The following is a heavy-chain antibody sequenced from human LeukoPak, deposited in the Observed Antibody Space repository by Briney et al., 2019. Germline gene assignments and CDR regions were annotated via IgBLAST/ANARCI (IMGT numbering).Heavy chain of an antibody. V-gene: IGHV3-23*01. Sequence: GGSLRLSCAASGFTFSSYAMSWVRQAPGKGLEWVSAISGSGGSTYYADSEKRRFTISRDNSKNTLYLQMNSLRAEDTAVYNCAKGREGVYYYDSSGYYRDWGQGTLVTVSS. J-gene: IGHJ4*02. CDR3: AKGREGVYYYDSSGYYRD. D-gene: IGHD3-22*01. CDR2: ISGSGGST. CDR1: GFTFSSYA.